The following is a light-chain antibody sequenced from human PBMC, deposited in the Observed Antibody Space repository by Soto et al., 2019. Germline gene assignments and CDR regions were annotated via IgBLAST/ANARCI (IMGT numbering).Light chain of an antibody. CDR1: SSDVGAYEY. CDR3: CAYAGSYTVL. Sequence: QSVLTQPRSVSGSPGQSVTISCTGTSSDVGAYEYVSWYQQHPGKVPKLMMFNVGERPAGVPDRCSGSKSGNTASLSISGLQAEDEADYYCCAYAGSYTVLFGGGTKVTVL. V-gene: IGLV2-11*01. J-gene: IGLJ2*01. CDR2: NVG.